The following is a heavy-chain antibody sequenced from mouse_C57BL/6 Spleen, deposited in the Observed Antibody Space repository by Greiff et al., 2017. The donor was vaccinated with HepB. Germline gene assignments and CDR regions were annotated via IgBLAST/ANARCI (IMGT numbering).Heavy chain of an antibody. CDR2: IFPGSGNT. CDR3: ARSLGRYDY. Sequence: QVQLQQSGAELVRPGASVKLSCKASGYTFTDYYINWVKQRPGQGLEWIARIFPGSGNTYYNEKFKGKATLTAEKSSRTAYMQLSSLTSEDSAVYFCARSLGRYDYWGQGTTLTVSS. V-gene: IGHV1-76*01. CDR1: GYTFTDYY. D-gene: IGHD4-1*01. J-gene: IGHJ2*01.